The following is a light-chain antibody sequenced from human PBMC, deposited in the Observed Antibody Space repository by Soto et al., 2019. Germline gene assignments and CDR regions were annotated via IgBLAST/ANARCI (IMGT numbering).Light chain of an antibody. J-gene: IGKJ4*01. CDR3: QQCYNTPLT. V-gene: IGKV4-1*01. Sequence: DVVMTQSPDSLAVSLGERATINCKSSKSVLYSSNNKNYLAWYQQKPGQPPKLLIYWASTRQSGVPDRFSGSGSGTDFTLTISSLEAEDVAVYYCQQCYNTPLTFGGGTKVEIK. CDR2: WAS. CDR1: KSVLYSSNNKNY.